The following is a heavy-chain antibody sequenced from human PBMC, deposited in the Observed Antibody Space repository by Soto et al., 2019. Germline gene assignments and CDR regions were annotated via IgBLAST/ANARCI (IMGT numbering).Heavy chain of an antibody. J-gene: IGHJ4*02. V-gene: IGHV4-39*01. CDR1: GGSISGSYYY. Sequence: SETLSLTCAVSGGSISGSYYYWAWLRQSPGKGPGWIGSVFYTGFTSYNPSLESRVSVSVDTSKSQFSLKLSAVTAADTAVYYCATSQKGYNWNYFDHWGQGALVTVS. D-gene: IGHD1-20*01. CDR2: VFYTGFT. CDR3: ATSQKGYNWNYFDH.